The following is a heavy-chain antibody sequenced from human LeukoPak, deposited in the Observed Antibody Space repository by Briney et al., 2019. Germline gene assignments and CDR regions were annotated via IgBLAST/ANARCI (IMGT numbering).Heavy chain of an antibody. Sequence: PGGSLRLSCAASGFTFSSYSMNWVRQAPGKGLEWVSSISSSSSYIYYADSVKGRFTISRDNPKNTLYLQMNGLRAEDTAVYFCAKRGVVIRVILVGFHKEAYYFDSWGQGALVTVSS. CDR2: ISSSSSYI. V-gene: IGHV3-21*04. D-gene: IGHD3-22*01. CDR1: GFTFSSYS. CDR3: AKRGVVIRVILVGFHKEAYYFDS. J-gene: IGHJ4*02.